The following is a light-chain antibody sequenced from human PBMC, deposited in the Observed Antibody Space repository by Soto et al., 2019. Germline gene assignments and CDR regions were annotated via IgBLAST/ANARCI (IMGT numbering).Light chain of an antibody. CDR1: TSNIGNNY. CDR3: GTWDASLSSNV. J-gene: IGLJ1*01. CDR2: ENN. Sequence: SVLTQPPSVSAAPGQKVTISCSGSTSNIGNNYVSWYQQLPGTAPKLLIYENNKRPSGIPDRFSGSKSGTSATLGITGLQTGDEADYYCGTWDASLSSNVFGPGTKVTVL. V-gene: IGLV1-51*02.